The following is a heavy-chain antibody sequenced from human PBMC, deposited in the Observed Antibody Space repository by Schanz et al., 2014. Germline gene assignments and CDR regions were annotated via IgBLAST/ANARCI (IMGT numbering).Heavy chain of an antibody. J-gene: IGHJ4*02. D-gene: IGHD3-10*01. CDR1: GYTFTNFF. V-gene: IGHV1-46*03. CDR2: INPIGGST. Sequence: QVHLVQSGAEVHKPGASLKISCKASGYTFTNFFLHWVRQALGQGLEWMGIINPIGGSTTYAQKFRGAVTLTTDTSTDTAYLELTSLRSEDTAVYYCARGSPENMIRGELDYWGQGTLVTVSS. CDR3: ARGSPENMIRGELDY.